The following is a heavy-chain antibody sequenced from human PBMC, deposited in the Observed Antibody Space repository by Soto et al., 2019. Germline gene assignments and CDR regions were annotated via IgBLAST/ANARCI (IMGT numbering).Heavy chain of an antibody. CDR1: GYSFAGYW. V-gene: IGHV5-10-1*01. Sequence: GESLKISCKGSGYSFAGYWITWVRQKPGKGLEWMGRIDPSDSQTYYSPSFRGHVTISVTKSITTVFLQWSSLRASDTAMYYCARQIYDSDTGPNFQYYFDSWGRGILVTVSS. J-gene: IGHJ4*02. D-gene: IGHD3-22*01. CDR3: ARQIYDSDTGPNFQYYFDS. CDR2: IDPSDSQT.